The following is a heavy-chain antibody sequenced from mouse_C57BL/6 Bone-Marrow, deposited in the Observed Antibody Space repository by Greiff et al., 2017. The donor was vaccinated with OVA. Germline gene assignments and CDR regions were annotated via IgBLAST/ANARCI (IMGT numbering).Heavy chain of an antibody. D-gene: IGHD1-1*01. V-gene: IGHV5-12*01. CDR2: ISNGGGST. Sequence: DVKLVESGGGLVQPGGSLKLSCAASGFTFSDYYMYWVRQTPEKRLEWVAYISNGGGSTYYPDTVKGRFTISRDNAKNTLYLQMSRLKSEDTAMYYCASYGSSPSWFAYWGQGTLVTVSA. J-gene: IGHJ3*01. CDR3: ASYGSSPSWFAY. CDR1: GFTFSDYY.